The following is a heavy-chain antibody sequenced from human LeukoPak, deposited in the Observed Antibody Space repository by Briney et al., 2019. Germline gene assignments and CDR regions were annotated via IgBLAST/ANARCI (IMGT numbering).Heavy chain of an antibody. CDR1: GYTFTGYY. V-gene: IGHV1-2*02. CDR2: INPNSGGT. Sequence: ASVKVSCKASGYTFTGYYMHWVRQAPGQGLEWMGWINPNSGGTNYAQKFQGRVTMTRDTSISTAYMELSSLRSEDTAVYYCARAADCSGGSCYLNWFDPWGQGTLVTVSS. CDR3: ARAADCSGGSCYLNWFDP. D-gene: IGHD2-15*01. J-gene: IGHJ5*02.